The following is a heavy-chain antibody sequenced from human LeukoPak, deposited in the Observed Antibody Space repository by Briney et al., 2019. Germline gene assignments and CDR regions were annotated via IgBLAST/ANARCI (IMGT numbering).Heavy chain of an antibody. Sequence: SETLSLTCTVSGGSITRTNYYWGWIRQYPGKGLEWIGSIYYSGTTYHNPSLKTRVTISVDTSKNQFSLKLNSVTAADTAVYYCARYAVEYSGTYFDSGARDPWSPSPQ. CDR2: IYYSGTT. CDR1: GGSITRTNYY. J-gene: IGHJ4*02. V-gene: IGHV4-39*01. CDR3: ARYAVEYSGTYFDS. D-gene: IGHD1-26*01.